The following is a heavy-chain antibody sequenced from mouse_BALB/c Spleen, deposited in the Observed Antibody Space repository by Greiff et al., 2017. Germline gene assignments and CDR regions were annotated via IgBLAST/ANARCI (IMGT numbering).Heavy chain of an antibody. Sequence: QVQLLQSGPGLVAPSQTLSITCTVSGFSLTSYDISWIRQPPGKGLEWLGVIWTGGGTTYYSAIMSRLSNSKDNSKSNVFLMMNSLQTDDTTKYYCVRERGYFDYWGQGTTLTVSS. J-gene: IGHJ2*01. V-gene: IGHV2-9-2*01. CDR2: IWTGGGT. CDR1: GFSLTSYD. CDR3: VRERGYFDY.